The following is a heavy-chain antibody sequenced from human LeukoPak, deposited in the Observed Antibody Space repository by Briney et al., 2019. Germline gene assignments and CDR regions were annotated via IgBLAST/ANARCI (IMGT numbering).Heavy chain of an antibody. CDR2: IWYDGNNR. CDR3: AKAGGLIASSGIDY. Sequence: GTSLRLSCAASGFTFSNYAMHWVRQAPAKGLDWVSVIWYDGNNRYYADSVKGRFTISRDNSKNTLYVQMDSLRAEDTAVYYCAKAGGLIASSGIDYWGQGTLVTVSS. V-gene: IGHV3-33*06. D-gene: IGHD3-16*01. J-gene: IGHJ4*02. CDR1: GFTFSNYA.